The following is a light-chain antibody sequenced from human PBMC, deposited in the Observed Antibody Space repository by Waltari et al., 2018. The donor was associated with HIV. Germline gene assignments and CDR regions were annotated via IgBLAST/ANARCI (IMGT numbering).Light chain of an antibody. J-gene: IGKJ4*01. Sequence: DIVMTQSPATLSVSPGDRFTLSCRASLTISSNLAWYQQKLGQAPRLLIYGASTRATGISARFSGSGSGTEFTLTISSLQAEDFEVYYCQQYNSWPPLTFGGGTKVEIK. CDR3: QQYNSWPPLT. CDR2: GAS. V-gene: IGKV3-15*01. CDR1: LTISSN.